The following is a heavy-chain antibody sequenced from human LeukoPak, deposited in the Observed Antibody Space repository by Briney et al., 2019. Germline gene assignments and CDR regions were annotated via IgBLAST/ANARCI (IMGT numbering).Heavy chain of an antibody. CDR2: IYTSGST. Sequence: PSETLSLTCTASGGSISSYYWSWIRQPAGKGLEWIGRIYTSGSTNYNPSLKSRVTMSVDTSKNQFSLKLSSVTAADTAVYYCARDFPGYCSSTSCHDAFDIWGQGTMVTVSS. D-gene: IGHD2-2*01. CDR1: GGSISSYY. J-gene: IGHJ3*02. CDR3: ARDFPGYCSSTSCHDAFDI. V-gene: IGHV4-4*07.